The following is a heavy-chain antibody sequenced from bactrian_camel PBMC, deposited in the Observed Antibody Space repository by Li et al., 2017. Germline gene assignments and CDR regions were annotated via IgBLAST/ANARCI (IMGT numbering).Heavy chain of an antibody. CDR1: GTTNC. J-gene: IGHJ4*01. CDR2: ISSGSDMA. V-gene: IGHV3S40*01. Sequence: DVQLVESGGGLVQPGGSLRLSCAGSGTTNCMAWVRQAPGKGLEWVSIISSGSDMAVYAESVKGRFTISHDDAQNTLYLQMNNLKPEDTAIYYCAADLWCTVQKKEWRYQGQGTQVTVS. D-gene: IGHD3*01.